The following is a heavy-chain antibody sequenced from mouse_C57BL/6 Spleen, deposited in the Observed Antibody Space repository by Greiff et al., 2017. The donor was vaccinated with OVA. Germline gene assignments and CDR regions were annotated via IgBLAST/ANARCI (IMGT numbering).Heavy chain of an antibody. CDR3: ARYDYDVYYAMDY. J-gene: IGHJ4*01. CDR2: INPSSGYT. V-gene: IGHV1-7*01. D-gene: IGHD2-4*01. CDR1: GYTFTSYW. Sequence: QVQLQQSGAELAKPGASVKLSCKASGYTFTSYWMHWVKQRPGQGLEWIGYINPSSGYTKYNQTFKDKATLTADKSSSTAYMQLSSLTYDDSAVYYCARYDYDVYYAMDYWGQGTSVTVAS.